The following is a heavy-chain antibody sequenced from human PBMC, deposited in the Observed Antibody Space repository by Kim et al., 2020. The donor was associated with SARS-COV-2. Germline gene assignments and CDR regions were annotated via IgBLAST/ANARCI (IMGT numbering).Heavy chain of an antibody. D-gene: IGHD2-15*01. Sequence: TPSLKSRVTISVDTSKNQFSLKLSSVTAADTAVYYCARHDSDYSYWFDPWGQGTLVTVSS. J-gene: IGHJ5*02. CDR3: ARHDSDYSYWFDP. V-gene: IGHV4-39*01.